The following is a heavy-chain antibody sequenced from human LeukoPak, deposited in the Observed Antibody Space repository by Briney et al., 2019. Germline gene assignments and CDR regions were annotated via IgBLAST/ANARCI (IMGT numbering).Heavy chain of an antibody. Sequence: PSQTLSLTCTVSGGSISSGSYYWSWIRQPAGKGLEWIGRIYTSGSTNYNPSLKSRVTISVDTSKNQFSLKLSSVTAADTAVYYCARGYCSGGSCYVGDYWGQGTLVTVSS. CDR1: GGSISSGSYY. CDR3: ARGYCSGGSCYVGDY. CDR2: IYTSGST. V-gene: IGHV4-61*02. J-gene: IGHJ4*02. D-gene: IGHD2-15*01.